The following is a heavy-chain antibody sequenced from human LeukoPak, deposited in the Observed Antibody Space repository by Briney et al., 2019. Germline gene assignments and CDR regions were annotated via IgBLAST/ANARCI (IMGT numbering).Heavy chain of an antibody. D-gene: IGHD2-8*01. J-gene: IGHJ5*02. CDR2: INPSGGGT. CDR1: GYTFTSYY. CDR3: ARDMLAVPSNWFDP. V-gene: IGHV1-46*01. Sequence: ASVKVSCKASGYTFTSYYIHWVRQAPGQGLEWMGVINPSGGGTSYAQKFQGRVTMTRDTSTSTVYMDLRSLRSEDTAVYFCARDMLAVPSNWFDPWGQVTLVTVSS.